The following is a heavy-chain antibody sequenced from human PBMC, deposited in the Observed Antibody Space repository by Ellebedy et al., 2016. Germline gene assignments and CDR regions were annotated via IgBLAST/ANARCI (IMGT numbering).Heavy chain of an antibody. D-gene: IGHD2-2*02. CDR1: GGSISSYY. V-gene: IGHV4-4*07. CDR2: IYTSGTT. CDR3: ARASPILDDAFDI. Sequence: SETLSLXXTVSGGSISSYYWSWVRQPAGKGLKWIGRIYTSGTTDYNPSLKSRVTMSLDTSKNQFSLILSSVTAADTAVYYCARASPILDDAFDIWGQGTMVTVSS. J-gene: IGHJ3*02.